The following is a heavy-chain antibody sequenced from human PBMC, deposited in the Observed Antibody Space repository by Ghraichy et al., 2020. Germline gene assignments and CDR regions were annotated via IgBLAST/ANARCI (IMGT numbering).Heavy chain of an antibody. J-gene: IGHJ4*02. CDR1: GFTFSTYA. V-gene: IGHV3-30*03. CDR2: ISYDGVHK. CDR3: ARESPPYSSTTKDQQGFDY. D-gene: IGHD6-13*01. Sequence: GGSLRLSCTASGFTFSTYAMHWVRQAPGKGLEWVAVISYDGVHKYYEDSVKGQFTISRDNSKNTLYLQMNSLRAEDTAVYYCARESPPYSSTTKDQQGFDYWGQGTLVTVSS.